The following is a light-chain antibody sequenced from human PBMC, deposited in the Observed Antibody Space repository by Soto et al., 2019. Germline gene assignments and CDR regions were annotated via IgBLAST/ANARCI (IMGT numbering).Light chain of an antibody. CDR2: DAS. Sequence: IQMTQSPSSLSASIGDRVTITCHASHDIRNSLNWYQQTPGKPPKLLISDASNLEAGVPSRFSGSGFGTDFTLTITSLQPEDFATYYCQQASSLPHTFGQGTRLEIK. J-gene: IGKJ2*01. CDR1: HDIRNS. CDR3: QQASSLPHT. V-gene: IGKV1-33*01.